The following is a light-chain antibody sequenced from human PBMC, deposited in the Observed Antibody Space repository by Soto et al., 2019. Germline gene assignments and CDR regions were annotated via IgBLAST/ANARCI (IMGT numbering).Light chain of an antibody. Sequence: EILMTQSPATLSLSPGERPTLSCRATQSVSGNLAWYQQKPGQAPRLLIYGASTRATGIPARFSGSGSGTEFTLTISSLQSEDFGAYYCQQYNDWFSITFGQGTRLEI. CDR1: QSVSGN. V-gene: IGKV3-15*01. J-gene: IGKJ5*01. CDR2: GAS. CDR3: QQYNDWFSIT.